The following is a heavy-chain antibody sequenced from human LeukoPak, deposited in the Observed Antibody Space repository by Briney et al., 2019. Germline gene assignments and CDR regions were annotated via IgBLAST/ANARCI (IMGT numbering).Heavy chain of an antibody. CDR3: ARDKGLTGDTCAFDI. CDR1: GDTFDTYT. D-gene: IGHD7-27*01. J-gene: IGHJ3*02. Sequence: ASVTVSCKASGDTFDTYTISWVRQVPGQGLEWMGGFIPAFNTAHYARKFQGRVTITMDASTTTDFMEMSSLRFEDTAVYYCARDKGLTGDTCAFDIWGQGTMVTVSS. CDR2: FIPAFNTA. V-gene: IGHV1-69*05.